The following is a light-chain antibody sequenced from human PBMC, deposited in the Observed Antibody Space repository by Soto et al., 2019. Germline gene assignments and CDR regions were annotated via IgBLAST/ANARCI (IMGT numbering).Light chain of an antibody. CDR1: SSDVGGYNY. J-gene: IGLJ2*01. V-gene: IGLV2-14*01. CDR2: EVN. CDR3: SSYTSSSL. Sequence: QSVLTQPASVSGSPGQSITISCTGTSSDVGGYNYVSWYQQHPGKAPKLMIYEVNNRPSGVSNRFSGSKSGNTASLTISGLQAEDEAEYYCSSYTSSSLFGGGTQLTVL.